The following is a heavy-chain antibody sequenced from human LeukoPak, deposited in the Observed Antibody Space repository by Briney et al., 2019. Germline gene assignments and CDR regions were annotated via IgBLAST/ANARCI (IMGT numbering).Heavy chain of an antibody. J-gene: IGHJ5*01. Sequence: SETLSLTCTVSGGSIGSYYWSWLRHPPGKGLEWIGYVYSSGNTNYNPSLKSRVTISLDTSKNQFSLKMSSLTAADTAVYYCARRTPVTPNSFDSWGQGTLVTVSS. V-gene: IGHV4-59*08. CDR2: VYSSGNT. CDR1: GGSIGSYY. CDR3: ARRTPVTPNSFDS. D-gene: IGHD4-17*01.